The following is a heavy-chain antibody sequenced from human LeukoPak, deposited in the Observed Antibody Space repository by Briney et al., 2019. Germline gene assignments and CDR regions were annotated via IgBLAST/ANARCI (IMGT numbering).Heavy chain of an antibody. V-gene: IGHV1-2*02. Sequence: GASVRVSCTASLYNFTYYFIHWLRQAPGHGREGMGWINPNSADTKYVQGFQGRVTMTRDTSISTAFMELNRLTSDDTAVYYCARGNYNWGSPDAFDIWGQGTMVTVSS. CDR1: LYNFTYYF. CDR2: INPNSADT. J-gene: IGHJ3*02. D-gene: IGHD3-16*01. CDR3: ARGNYNWGSPDAFDI.